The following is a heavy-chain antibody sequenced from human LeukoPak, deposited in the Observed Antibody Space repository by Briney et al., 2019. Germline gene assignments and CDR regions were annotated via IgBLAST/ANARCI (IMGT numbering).Heavy chain of an antibody. CDR3: ARERSQWLTDY. CDR1: GFTVSSNY. Sequence: GASLRLSCAASGFTVSSNYMSWVRQAPGKGLEWVSVIYSGGSTYYADSVKGRFTISRDNSKNTLYLQMNSLRAEDTAVYYCARERSQWLTDYWGQGTLVTVSS. CDR2: IYSGGST. V-gene: IGHV3-53*01. D-gene: IGHD6-19*01. J-gene: IGHJ4*02.